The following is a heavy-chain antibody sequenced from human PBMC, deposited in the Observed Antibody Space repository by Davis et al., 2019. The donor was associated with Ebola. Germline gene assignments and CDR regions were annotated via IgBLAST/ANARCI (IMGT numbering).Heavy chain of an antibody. CDR3: ARAGLGYGGNSPFDY. CDR1: GYTFTSYG. J-gene: IGHJ4*02. V-gene: IGHV1-18*01. CDR2: ISAYNGNT. D-gene: IGHD4-23*01. Sequence: ASVKVSCKASGYTFTSYGISWVRQAPGQGLEWMGWISAYNGNTNYAQKLQGRVTMTTDTSTSTAYMELSRLRSDGTAVYYCARAGLGYGGNSPFDYWGQGTLVTVSS.